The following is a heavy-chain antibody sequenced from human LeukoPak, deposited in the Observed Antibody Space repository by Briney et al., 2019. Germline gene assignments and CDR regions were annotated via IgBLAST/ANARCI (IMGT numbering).Heavy chain of an antibody. CDR3: AKDGAGIDYFDY. D-gene: IGHD3-10*01. Sequence: GGSLRLSCAASGFTFSSYAMSWVRQAPGKGLEWVSAISGSGGSTYYADSVKGRFTISRDNSENTLYLQMNSLRAEDTAVYYCAKDGAGIDYFDYWGQGTLVTVSS. V-gene: IGHV3-23*01. J-gene: IGHJ4*02. CDR2: ISGSGGST. CDR1: GFTFSSYA.